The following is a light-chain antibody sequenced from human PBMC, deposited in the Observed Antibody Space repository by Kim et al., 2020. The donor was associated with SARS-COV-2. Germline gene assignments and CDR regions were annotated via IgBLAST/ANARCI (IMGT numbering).Light chain of an antibody. V-gene: IGLV3-1*01. CDR1: KLGERY. J-gene: IGLJ2*01. CDR2: QDN. CDR3: QVGDSKV. Sequence: SYELTQPPSVSVSPGQTAGITCSGDKLGERYVCWYQQKPGQSPVLVICQDNKRPSGIPERFSGSNSGNTATLTISGTQAIDEADYWCQVGDSKVFGGGTQLTVL.